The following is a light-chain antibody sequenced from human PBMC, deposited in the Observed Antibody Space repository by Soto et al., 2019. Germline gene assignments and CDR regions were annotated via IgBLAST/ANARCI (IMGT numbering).Light chain of an antibody. J-gene: IGKJ1*01. V-gene: IGKV3-20*01. CDR1: QSVSSSY. CDR3: QQYGSSLWT. Sequence: ERVMTQSPGTLSVSPGERATLSCRTSQSVSSSYLAWYQQKPGQAPRLLLYSASSRATGIPDRFSGSGSGTDFTLTISRLELEDFAVYYCQQYGSSLWTFGQGTKVDI. CDR2: SAS.